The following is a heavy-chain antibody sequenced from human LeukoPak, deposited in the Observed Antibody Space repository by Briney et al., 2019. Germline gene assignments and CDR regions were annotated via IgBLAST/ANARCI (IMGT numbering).Heavy chain of an antibody. J-gene: IGHJ4*02. CDR1: GGSFSGYY. CDR3: ARNRRLTVTTWYDY. Sequence: PSETLSLTCAVYGGSFSGYYWIWIRQPPGKGLEWIGEINHSGSTNYNPSLKSRVTISVDTSKNQFSLKLSSVTAADTAVYYCARNRRLTVTTWYDYWGQGTLVTVSS. D-gene: IGHD4-11*01. CDR2: INHSGST. V-gene: IGHV4-34*01.